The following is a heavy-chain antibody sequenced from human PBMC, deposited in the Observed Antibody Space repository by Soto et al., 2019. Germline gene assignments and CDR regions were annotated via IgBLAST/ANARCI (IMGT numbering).Heavy chain of an antibody. CDR3: ASSPINWNEKYFDY. J-gene: IGHJ4*02. CDR2: INAGNGNT. Sequence: QVQLVQSGAEVKKPGASVKVSCKASGYTFTSYAMHWVRQAPGQRLEWMGWINAGNGNTKYSQKFQGRVTITRDTSASTAYMELSSLRSEDTAVYYCASSPINWNEKYFDYWGQGTLVTVSS. V-gene: IGHV1-3*01. CDR1: GYTFTSYA. D-gene: IGHD1-1*01.